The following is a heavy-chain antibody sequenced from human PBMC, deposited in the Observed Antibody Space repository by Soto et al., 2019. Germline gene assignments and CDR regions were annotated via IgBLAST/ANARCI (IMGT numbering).Heavy chain of an antibody. J-gene: IGHJ4*02. Sequence: EVQLLESGGGLVQPGGSLRLSCAASGFTFSFYAMNWVRQAPGKGLEWVSGISDSGGTTYYVDSVKGRFTISRDNSNNTLYLQITSLGVDDTAIYYCARPDRDGYNYDYWGQGTLVTVSS. CDR3: ARPDRDGYNYDY. V-gene: IGHV3-23*01. CDR1: GFTFSFYA. D-gene: IGHD5-12*01. CDR2: ISDSGGTT.